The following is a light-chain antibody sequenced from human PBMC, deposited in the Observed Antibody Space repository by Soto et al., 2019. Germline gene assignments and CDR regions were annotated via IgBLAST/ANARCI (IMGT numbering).Light chain of an antibody. CDR1: QSITSW. Sequence: DIQMTQSPSTLSASVGDRVTITCRASQSITSWLAWFQQKPGQAPKLLIYDVSTLERGVPSRFSGSGSGTEFTLTISSLQTDDFATYYCQQYNGYPYTFGQGTKLDIK. CDR2: DVS. CDR3: QQYNGYPYT. J-gene: IGKJ2*01. V-gene: IGKV1-5*01.